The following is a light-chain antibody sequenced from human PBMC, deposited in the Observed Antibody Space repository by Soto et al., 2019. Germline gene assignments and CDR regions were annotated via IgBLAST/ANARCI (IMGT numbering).Light chain of an antibody. V-gene: IGKV3-20*01. CDR2: GAS. CDR1: QSVTTN. CDR3: QQYGSSPTWT. J-gene: IGKJ1*01. Sequence: EIVMTQSPATLSVSPGERVTLSCRASQSVTTNLAWYQQKPGQAPRLLLYGASTRATGLPDRFSGSGSGTDFTLTISRLEPEDSAVYYCQQYGSSPTWTFGQGTKVDIK.